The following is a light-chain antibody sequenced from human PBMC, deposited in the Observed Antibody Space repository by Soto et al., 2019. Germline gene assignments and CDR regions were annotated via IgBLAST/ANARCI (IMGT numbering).Light chain of an antibody. CDR3: KHYYSQSLT. Sequence: DIVMTQSPDSLAVSLGERATINCTSSQRVLFSSNNKTYLGWYQQKVGQPPKLLIYWSSTRESGVPDRFSGRGSGTDFTLTISTLKAEDGAVDYCKHYYSQSLTFGRGTKVQIK. CDR1: QRVLFSSNNKTY. V-gene: IGKV4-1*01. CDR2: WSS. J-gene: IGKJ4*01.